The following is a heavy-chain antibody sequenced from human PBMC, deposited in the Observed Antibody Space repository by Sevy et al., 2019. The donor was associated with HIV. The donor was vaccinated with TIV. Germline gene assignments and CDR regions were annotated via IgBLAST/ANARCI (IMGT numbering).Heavy chain of an antibody. J-gene: IGHJ5*01. Sequence: GGSLRLSCAASGFTFYTYGMHWVRQAPGKGLEWVAVISYDGGNQYYADSVKGRFTISRDNSKNTLYLQMNSLRAEDTAVYYCAIENLHXFDXWXQGTLVTVSS. CDR3: AIENLHXFDX. CDR2: ISYDGGNQ. V-gene: IGHV3-33*05. CDR1: GFTFYTYG.